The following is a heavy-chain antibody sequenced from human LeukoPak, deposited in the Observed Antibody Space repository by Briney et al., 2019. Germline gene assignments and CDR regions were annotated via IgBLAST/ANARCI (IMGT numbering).Heavy chain of an antibody. D-gene: IGHD3-3*01. V-gene: IGHV3-30*04. CDR1: GFTFSSYA. J-gene: IGHJ3*02. CDR3: ARESWSDSVAFDI. CDR2: ISYGGIDK. Sequence: GRSLRLSCAASGFTFSSYAMHWVRQAPGEGLEWVALISYGGIDKYYADSVKGRFTISRDSSKRTLYLQMNSLRAEDTAMYYCARESWSDSVAFDIWGLGTMVIVSS.